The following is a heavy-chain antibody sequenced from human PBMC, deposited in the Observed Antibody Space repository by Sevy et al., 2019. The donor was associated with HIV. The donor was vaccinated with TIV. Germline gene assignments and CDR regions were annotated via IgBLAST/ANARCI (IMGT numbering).Heavy chain of an antibody. Sequence: GGSLRLSCAASGFTFSSYWMHWVRQAPGKGPVWVSGVNSDGSSTKYADSVKGRFTMSRDSAKNTLYLQMNSLRAEDTAGYFCVAANTWQEYWGQGTLVIVSS. CDR3: VAANTWQEY. CDR1: GFTFSSYW. V-gene: IGHV3-74*01. J-gene: IGHJ4*02. D-gene: IGHD2-15*01. CDR2: VNSDGSST.